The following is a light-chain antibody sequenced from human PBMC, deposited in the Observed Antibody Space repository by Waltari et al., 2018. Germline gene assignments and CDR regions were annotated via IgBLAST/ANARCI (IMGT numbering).Light chain of an antibody. CDR1: QSVSSS. CDR2: DAS. Sequence: EIVLTQSPATLSLSPGDRATLPCRASQSVSSSFAWYQQKPGQAPGLLIYDASNRAPGIPSRFSGSGSATDFTLTISSLEPEDFAVYYCQQRSNWPYTFGQGTKLEIK. V-gene: IGKV3-11*01. CDR3: QQRSNWPYT. J-gene: IGKJ2*01.